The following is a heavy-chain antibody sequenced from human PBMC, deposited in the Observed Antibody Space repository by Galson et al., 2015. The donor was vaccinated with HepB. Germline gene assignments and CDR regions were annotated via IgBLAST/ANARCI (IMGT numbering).Heavy chain of an antibody. V-gene: IGHV3-23*01. Sequence: SLRLSCAASEFTFSSYAMSWVRQAPGKGLEWVSAISGSGGSTYYADSVKGRFTISRDSSKNTLYLQMNSLRAEDTAVYYCAKDADIVGATGGGYFDYWGQGTLVTVSS. CDR3: AKDADIVGATGGGYFDY. CDR2: ISGSGGST. J-gene: IGHJ4*02. CDR1: EFTFSSYA. D-gene: IGHD1-26*01.